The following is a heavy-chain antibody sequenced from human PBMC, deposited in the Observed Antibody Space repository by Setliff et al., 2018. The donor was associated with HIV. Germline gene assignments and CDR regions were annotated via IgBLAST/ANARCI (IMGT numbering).Heavy chain of an antibody. J-gene: IGHJ4*02. CDR2: VIPGLGTA. CDR1: GGIFSSYR. Sequence: SVKVSCKASGGIFSSYRISWVRQAPGQGLEYMGGVIPGLGTAYYAQRFQGRVTITADESTSTVYLDLSSLRSEDTAMYYCARDAGYSGTSWNYWGQGTLVTVSS. D-gene: IGHD5-12*01. CDR3: ARDAGYSGTSWNY. V-gene: IGHV1-69*13.